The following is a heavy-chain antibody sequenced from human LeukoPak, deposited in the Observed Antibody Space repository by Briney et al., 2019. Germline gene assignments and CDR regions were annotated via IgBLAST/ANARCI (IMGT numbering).Heavy chain of an antibody. D-gene: IGHD6-19*01. Sequence: SETLSLTCAVCGGSFSGYYWSWIRQPPGKGLEWIGEINHSGSTNYNPSLKSRVTISVDTSKNQFPLKLSSVTAADTAVYYCARGRIAVAGTRGIYFDYWGQGTLVTVSS. CDR1: GGSFSGYY. V-gene: IGHV4-34*01. CDR3: ARGRIAVAGTRGIYFDY. CDR2: INHSGST. J-gene: IGHJ4*02.